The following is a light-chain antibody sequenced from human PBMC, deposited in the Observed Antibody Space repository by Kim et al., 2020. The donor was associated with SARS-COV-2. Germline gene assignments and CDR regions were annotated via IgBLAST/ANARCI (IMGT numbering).Light chain of an antibody. V-gene: IGLV1-40*01. Sequence: GQRVTISGTGSSSNIGAGYDVHWYRQLPGTAPKLLIYGNSNRPSGVPDRFSGSKSGTSASLAITGLQAEDEADYYCQSYDSSLSVVFGGGTQLTVL. CDR1: SSNIGAGYD. CDR2: GNS. J-gene: IGLJ2*01. CDR3: QSYDSSLSVV.